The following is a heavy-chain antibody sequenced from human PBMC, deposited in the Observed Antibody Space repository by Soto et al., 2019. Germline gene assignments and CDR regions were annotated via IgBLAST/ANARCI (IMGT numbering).Heavy chain of an antibody. V-gene: IGHV3-48*02. CDR1: GFTFSSYS. J-gene: IGHJ4*02. CDR3: ARSTHLDY. CDR2: ISSSSSTI. Sequence: GGSLRLSCAASGFTFSSYSMNWVRQAPGKGLEWVSYISSSSSTIYYADSVKGRFTISRDNAKNSLYLQMNSLRDEDTAVYYCARSTHLDYWGQGTLVTVSS.